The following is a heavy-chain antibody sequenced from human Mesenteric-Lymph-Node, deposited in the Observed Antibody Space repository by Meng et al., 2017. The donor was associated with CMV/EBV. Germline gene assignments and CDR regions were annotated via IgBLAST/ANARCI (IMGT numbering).Heavy chain of an antibody. CDR2: IYSGGST. CDR1: GFTLSSDA. CDR3: ARVGGSGYYYYYYGMDV. D-gene: IGHD3-3*01. J-gene: IGHJ6*02. V-gene: IGHV3-66*01. Sequence: GGSLRLSCAASGFTLSSDAMSWVRQAPGKGLEWVSVIYSGGSTYYADSVKGRFTISRDNSKNTLYLQMNSLRAEDTAVYYCARVGGSGYYYYYYGMDVWGQGTTVTVSS.